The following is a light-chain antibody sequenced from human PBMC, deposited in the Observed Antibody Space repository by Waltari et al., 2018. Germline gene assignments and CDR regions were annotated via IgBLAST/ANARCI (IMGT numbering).Light chain of an antibody. CDR1: QSVSSY. CDR2: GAS. Sequence: VILTQSPATLSLSPGERATLSCRASQSVSSYLAWYQQKPGQAPRLLIYGASSRATGIPDRFSGSGSGTECTLTISSLEPEDFAVYYCQKYSSSPLTFGGGTKVEIK. J-gene: IGKJ4*01. CDR3: QKYSSSPLT. V-gene: IGKV3-20*01.